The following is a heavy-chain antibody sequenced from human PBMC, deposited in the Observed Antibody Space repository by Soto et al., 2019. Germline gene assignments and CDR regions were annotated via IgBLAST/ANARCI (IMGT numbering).Heavy chain of an antibody. CDR2: ISSSSSTI. V-gene: IGHV3-48*01. CDR3: ARDQSSSWLSGDY. CDR1: GFTFSSYS. J-gene: IGHJ4*02. Sequence: EVQLVESGGGLVQPGGSLRLSCAASGFTFSSYSMNWVRQAPGKGLEWVSYISSSSSTIYYADSVKGRFTISRGNAKNSLYLQMNSLRAEDTAVYYCARDQSSSWLSGDYWGQGTLVTVSS. D-gene: IGHD6-13*01.